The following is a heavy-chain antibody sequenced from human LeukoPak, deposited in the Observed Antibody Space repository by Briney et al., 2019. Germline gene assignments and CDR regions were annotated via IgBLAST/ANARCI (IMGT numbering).Heavy chain of an antibody. CDR1: GGSFSGYY. V-gene: IGHV4-34*01. Sequence: SETLSLTCAVYGGSFSGYYWSWIRQPPGKGLEWIGEINHSGSTNYNPSLKSRVTISVDTSKNQFSLKLSSVTAADTAVYYCARWARRIQLWLDYWGQGTLVTVSS. J-gene: IGHJ4*02. D-gene: IGHD5-18*01. CDR2: INHSGST. CDR3: ARWARRIQLWLDY.